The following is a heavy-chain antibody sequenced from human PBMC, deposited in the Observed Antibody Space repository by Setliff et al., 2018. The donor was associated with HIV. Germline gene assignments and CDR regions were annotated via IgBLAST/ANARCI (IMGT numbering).Heavy chain of an antibody. J-gene: IGHJ4*02. CDR3: TSEGGIEAAGFDS. D-gene: IGHD6-13*01. CDR2: INTNTGSP. Sequence: ASVKVSCKASGYTFTSYGISWVRQAPGQGLEWMGWINTNTGSPTYAQGFTGRFVFSVDTSVSTAYLQISSLKAEDTAMYYCTSEGGIEAAGFDSWGQGTLVTVSS. CDR1: GYTFTSYG. V-gene: IGHV7-4-1*02.